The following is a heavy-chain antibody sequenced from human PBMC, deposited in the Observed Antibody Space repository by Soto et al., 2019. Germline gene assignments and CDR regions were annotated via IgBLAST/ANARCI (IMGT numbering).Heavy chain of an antibody. CDR2: IYYSGST. CDR1: GVSISSYY. J-gene: IGHJ4*02. D-gene: IGHD3-22*01. V-gene: IGHV4-59*01. CDR3: AGSGDSSGYYVV. Sequence: SETLSLTCTVSGVSISSYYWSWIRQPPGKGLEWIGYIYYSGSTNYNPSLKSRVTISVDTSKNQFSLKLSSVTAADTAVYYCAGSGDSSGYYVVWGQGTLVTVSS.